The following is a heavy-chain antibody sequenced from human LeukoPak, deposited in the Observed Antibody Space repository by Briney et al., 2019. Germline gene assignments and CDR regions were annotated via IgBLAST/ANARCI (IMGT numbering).Heavy chain of an antibody. CDR3: AKERLLWFGEPIDY. CDR1: GVSISSYY. CDR2: ISGSGGST. Sequence: ETLSLTCTVSGVSISSYYWSWVRQAPGKGLEWVSAISGSGGSTYYADSVKGRFTISRDNSKNTLYLQMNSLRAEDTAVYYCAKERLLWFGEPIDYWGQGTLVTVSS. J-gene: IGHJ4*02. V-gene: IGHV3-23*01. D-gene: IGHD3-10*01.